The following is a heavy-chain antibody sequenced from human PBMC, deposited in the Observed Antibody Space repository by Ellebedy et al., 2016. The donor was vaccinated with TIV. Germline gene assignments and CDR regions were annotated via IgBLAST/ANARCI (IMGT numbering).Heavy chain of an antibody. CDR2: TFQSGSP. CDR3: VRAGQRRITLARGGGSAMDV. CDR1: GGSFSGYF. V-gene: IGHV4-34*12. Sequence: MPSETLSLTCAVHGGSFSGYFWSWIRQTPGKGLEWIGETFQSGSPNYNPSLKSRVTMSIDTSKNQFSLKLSSVTAADTAVYYCVRAGQRRITLARGGGSAMDVWGLGTTVTVSS. J-gene: IGHJ6*02. D-gene: IGHD3-10*01.